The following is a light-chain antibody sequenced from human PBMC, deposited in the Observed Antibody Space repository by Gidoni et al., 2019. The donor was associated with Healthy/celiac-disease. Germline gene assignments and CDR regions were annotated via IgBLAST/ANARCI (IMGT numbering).Light chain of an antibody. CDR1: SSDLGSYNR. J-gene: IGLJ2*01. V-gene: IGLV2-18*02. CDR2: EVT. CDR3: SSFTSSNTVV. Sequence: QSALTQPPSVSGSPGQSVTISCTGTSSDLGSYNRVSWYRQPPGKAPKLMIYEVTNRPSGVPYRFSGSKSGNTASLTISGLQTEDEGDYYCSSFTSSNTVVFGRGTKVTVL.